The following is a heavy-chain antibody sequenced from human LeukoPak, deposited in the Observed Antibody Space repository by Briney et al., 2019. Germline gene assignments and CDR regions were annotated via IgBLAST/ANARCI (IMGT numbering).Heavy chain of an antibody. J-gene: IGHJ6*03. CDR2: MNPNSGNT. CDR3: ARGGKRTNYGDYYYYYMDV. CDR1: GYTFTSYG. D-gene: IGHD4-17*01. Sequence: GASVKVSCKASGYTFTSYGISWVRQAPGQGLEWMGWMNPNSGNTGYAQKFQGRVTMTRNTSISTAYMELSSLRSEDTAVYYCARGGKRTNYGDYYYYYMDVWGKGTTVTISS. V-gene: IGHV1-8*02.